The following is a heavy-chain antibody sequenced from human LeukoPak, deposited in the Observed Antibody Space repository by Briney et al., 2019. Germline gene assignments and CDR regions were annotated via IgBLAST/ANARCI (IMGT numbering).Heavy chain of an antibody. D-gene: IGHD2-2*02. CDR3: ARGTSGYIDY. V-gene: IGHV4-59*01. CDR1: GGSISSYY. Sequence: SETLSLTCTVSGGSISSYYWSWIRQPPGKGLEWIGYIYYSGSTNYNPSLKSRVTISVDTSKNQFSLKLSSVTAADTAVYYCARGTSGYIDYWGQGTLVTVSS. J-gene: IGHJ4*02. CDR2: IYYSGST.